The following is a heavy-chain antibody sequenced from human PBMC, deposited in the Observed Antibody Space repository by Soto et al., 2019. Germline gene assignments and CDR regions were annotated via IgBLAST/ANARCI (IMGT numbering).Heavy chain of an antibody. Sequence: SETLSLTCAVSGYSISSGYYWGWIRQPPGKGLEWIGSIYHSGSTYYNPSLKSRVTISVDTSKNQFSLKLSSVTAADTAVYYCAGTMVRGVRAYYYGMDVWGQGTTVPVSS. CDR2: IYHSGST. D-gene: IGHD3-10*01. CDR3: AGTMVRGVRAYYYGMDV. CDR1: GYSISSGYY. J-gene: IGHJ6*02. V-gene: IGHV4-38-2*01.